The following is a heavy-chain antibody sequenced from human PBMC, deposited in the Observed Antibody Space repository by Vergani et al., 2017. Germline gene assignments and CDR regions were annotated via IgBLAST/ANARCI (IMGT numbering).Heavy chain of an antibody. CDR3: ASEFTGREY. V-gene: IGHV3-21*01. CDR2: ISSSSSYI. CDR1: GFTFSSYS. D-gene: IGHD1-14*01. Sequence: VQLVESGGGEVQPGRSLRLSCAASGFTFSSYSMNWVRQAPGKGLEWVSSISSSSSYIYYADSVKGRFTISRDNAKNSLYLQMNSLRAEDTAVYYCASEFTGREYWGQGTLVTVSS. J-gene: IGHJ4*02.